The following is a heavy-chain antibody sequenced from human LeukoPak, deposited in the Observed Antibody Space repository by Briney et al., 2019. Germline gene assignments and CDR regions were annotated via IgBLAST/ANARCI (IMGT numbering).Heavy chain of an antibody. J-gene: IGHJ4*02. V-gene: IGHV4-39*01. CDR3: ARTPNRRYSSSWYYFDY. CDR1: GGSISSSSYY. Sequence: SETPSLTCTVSGGSISSSSYYWGWISQPPGKGLEWIGSIYYSRSTYYNPSLKSRVTISVDTSKNQFSLKLSSVTAADTAVYYCARTPNRRYSSSWYYFDYWGQGTLVTVSS. D-gene: IGHD6-13*01. CDR2: IYYSRST.